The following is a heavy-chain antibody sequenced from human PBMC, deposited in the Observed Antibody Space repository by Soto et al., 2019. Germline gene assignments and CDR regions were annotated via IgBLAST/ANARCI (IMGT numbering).Heavy chain of an antibody. Sequence: ASVKVSCKASGYTFTGYYMHWVRQAPGQGLEWMGWINPNSGGTNYAQKFQGRVTMTRDTSISTAYMELSRLRSDDTAVYYCARALGRNNHYYHSNTPYDYYGMDVWGQGTTVTVSS. J-gene: IGHJ6*02. CDR2: INPNSGGT. CDR1: GYTFTGYY. D-gene: IGHD3-22*01. V-gene: IGHV1-2*02. CDR3: ARALGRNNHYYHSNTPYDYYGMDV.